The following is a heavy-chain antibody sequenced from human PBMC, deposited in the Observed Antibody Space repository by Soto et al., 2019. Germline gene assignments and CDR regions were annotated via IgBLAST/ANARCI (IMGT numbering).Heavy chain of an antibody. V-gene: IGHV1-69*13. CDR3: ARAFYCGGDCYTHSDAFDI. D-gene: IGHD2-21*02. Sequence: SVKVSCKASGGTFSSYAISWVRQAPGQGLEWMGGIIPIFGTANYAQKFQGRVTITADESTSTAYMELSSLRSEDTAVYYCARAFYCGGDCYTHSDAFDIWGPGTMVTVSS. J-gene: IGHJ3*02. CDR2: IIPIFGTA. CDR1: GGTFSSYA.